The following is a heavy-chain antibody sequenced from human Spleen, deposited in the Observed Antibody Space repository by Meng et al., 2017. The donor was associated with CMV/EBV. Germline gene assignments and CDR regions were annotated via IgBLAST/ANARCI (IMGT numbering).Heavy chain of an antibody. CDR3: ATSYYYDSSGYYPDY. CDR2: INHSGST. D-gene: IGHD3-22*01. CDR1: GGSFSGYY. Sequence: QVQLQQWGAGLLKPSXTLXPTCAVYGGSFSGYYWSWIRQPPGKGLEWIGEINHSGSTNYNPSLKSRVTISVDTSKNQFSLKLSSVTAADTAVYYCATSYYYDSSGYYPDYWGQGTLVTVSS. V-gene: IGHV4-34*01. J-gene: IGHJ4*02.